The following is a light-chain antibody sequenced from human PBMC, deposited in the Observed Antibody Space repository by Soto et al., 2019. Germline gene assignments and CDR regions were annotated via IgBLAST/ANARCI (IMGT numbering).Light chain of an antibody. Sequence: DIQMTQSPSSLSAYIGDRVTITCRANQTISNYLNWYQQKPGKAPKLLVYTVSNLHSGVPSRFSGGASGTDFTLTISSLQPEDCATYYCQQSYTTSWTFGQGTKVDIK. J-gene: IGKJ1*01. CDR2: TVS. CDR3: QQSYTTSWT. CDR1: QTISNY. V-gene: IGKV1-39*01.